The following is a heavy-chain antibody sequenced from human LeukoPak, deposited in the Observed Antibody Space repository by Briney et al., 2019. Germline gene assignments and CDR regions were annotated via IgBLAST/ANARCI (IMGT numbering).Heavy chain of an antibody. Sequence: GGSLRLSCAASGFTSSSYWMHWVRQAPGKGLVWVSRINTDGSSTSYADSVKGRFTISRDNAKNTLYLQMNSLRAEDTAVYYCARDPYSSSWYGYNWFDPWGQGTLVTVSS. CDR2: INTDGSST. CDR1: GFTSSSYW. D-gene: IGHD6-13*01. J-gene: IGHJ5*02. V-gene: IGHV3-74*01. CDR3: ARDPYSSSWYGYNWFDP.